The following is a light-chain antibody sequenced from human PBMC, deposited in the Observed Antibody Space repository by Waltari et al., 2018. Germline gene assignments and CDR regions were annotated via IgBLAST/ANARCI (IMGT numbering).Light chain of an antibody. Sequence: EVVLTQSPATLSLSPGERATLSCRASQSVSTYLAWYQHKPGQAPRLLIYDASNRATGIPARFSGSVSGTDFTLTISSLEPEDCAVYYCQQRTNWQLTFGGGTKVEIK. V-gene: IGKV3-11*01. J-gene: IGKJ4*01. CDR2: DAS. CDR3: QQRTNWQLT. CDR1: QSVSTY.